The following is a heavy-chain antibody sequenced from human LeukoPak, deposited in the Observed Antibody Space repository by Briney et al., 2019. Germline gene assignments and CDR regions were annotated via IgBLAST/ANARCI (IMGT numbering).Heavy chain of an antibody. CDR1: GYTFTSYD. V-gene: IGHV1-8*03. CDR2: MNPNSGNT. D-gene: IGHD2-2*01. Sequence: ASVKVSCKASGYTFTSYDINWVRQATGQGLEWMGWMNPNSGNTGYAQKFQGRVTITRDTSISTAYMELSRLRSDDTAVYYCASPYYSSTSCYNYYYYMDVWGKGTTVTVSS. CDR3: ASPYYSSTSCYNYYYYMDV. J-gene: IGHJ6*03.